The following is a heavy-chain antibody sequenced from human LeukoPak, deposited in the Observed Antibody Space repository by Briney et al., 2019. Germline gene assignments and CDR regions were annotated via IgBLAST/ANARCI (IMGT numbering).Heavy chain of an antibody. J-gene: IGHJ4*02. V-gene: IGHV3-23*01. CDR2: ISGSGYTT. D-gene: IGHD6-19*01. Sequence: PGGSLRLSCAASGFTFDNYAMTWVRQAPGRGLEWISTISGSGYTTYYADSVQGRFTISRDNSKSTLCLQMNSLRAEDTAVYYCAKDGIAVAGAFGDYWGQGTLVTVSS. CDR3: AKDGIAVAGAFGDY. CDR1: GFTFDNYA.